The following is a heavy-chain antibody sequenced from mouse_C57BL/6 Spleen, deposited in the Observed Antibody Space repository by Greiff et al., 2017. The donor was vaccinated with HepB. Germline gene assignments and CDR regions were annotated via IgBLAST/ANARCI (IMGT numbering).Heavy chain of an antibody. V-gene: IGHV5-6*01. J-gene: IGHJ1*03. CDR1: GFTFSSYG. CDR2: ISSGGSYT. CDR3: ARPSIYYDYDGRAYFDV. Sequence: EVQRVESGGDLVKPGGSLKLSCAASGFTFSSYGMSWVRQTPDKRLEWVATISSGGSYTYYPDSVKGRFTISRDNAKNTLYLQMSSLKSEDTAMYYCARPSIYYDYDGRAYFDVWGTGTTVTVSS. D-gene: IGHD2-4*01.